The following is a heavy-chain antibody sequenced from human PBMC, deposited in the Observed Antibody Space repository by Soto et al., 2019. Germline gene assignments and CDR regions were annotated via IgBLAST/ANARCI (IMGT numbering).Heavy chain of an antibody. CDR1: GFTFSDYY. J-gene: IGHJ3*02. D-gene: IGHD1-26*01. CDR2: ISSSGSTI. V-gene: IGHV3-11*01. CDR3: ARALAIATRVSAFDI. Sequence: GGSLRLSCAASGFTFSDYYMSWIRQAPGKGLEWVSYISSSGSTIYYADSVKGRFTISRDNAKNSLYLQMNSLRSEDTAVYYCARALAIATRVSAFDIWGQGTMVTVSS.